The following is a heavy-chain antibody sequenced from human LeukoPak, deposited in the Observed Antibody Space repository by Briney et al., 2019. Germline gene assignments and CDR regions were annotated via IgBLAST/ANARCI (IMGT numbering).Heavy chain of an antibody. CDR3: ARQDIVVVPAAIVYNWFDP. CDR2: ISSSSSYI. D-gene: IGHD2-2*02. Sequence: GGSLRLSCAASGFTFSSYSMNWVRQAPGKGLEWVSSISSSSSYIYYADSVKGRFTISRDNAKNSLYLQMNSLRAEDTAVYYCARQDIVVVPAAIVYNWFDPWGQGTLVTVSS. CDR1: GFTFSSYS. J-gene: IGHJ5*02. V-gene: IGHV3-21*01.